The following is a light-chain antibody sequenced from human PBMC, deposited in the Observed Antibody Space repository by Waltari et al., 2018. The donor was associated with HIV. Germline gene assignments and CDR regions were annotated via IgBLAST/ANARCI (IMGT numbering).Light chain of an antibody. Sequence: SFELTQPPSLSVSPGQTANISCSGEKMGEKYVSWYQQKSVQSPVVVIFQDKRRPSGISERFSGSNSGNTATLTISGTQPIDEADYYYQAWDRTTGVFGTGTKLTVL. CDR2: QDK. CDR3: QAWDRTTGV. J-gene: IGLJ1*01. CDR1: KMGEKY. V-gene: IGLV3-1*01.